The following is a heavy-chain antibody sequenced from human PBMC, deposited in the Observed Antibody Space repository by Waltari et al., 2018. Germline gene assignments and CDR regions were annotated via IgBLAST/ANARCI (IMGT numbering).Heavy chain of an antibody. V-gene: IGHV4-59*01. CDR1: GGSISDYY. Sequence: QVQLQESGPGLVKPSETLSLTCTVSGGSISDYYWSWIRQPPGKGLEWIGYIYYSGSTNYNPSLKSRVTISVDTSKNQFSLKLSSVTAADTAVYYCARGYYDSSGIFEYWGQGTLVTVSS. CDR3: ARGYYDSSGIFEY. J-gene: IGHJ4*02. D-gene: IGHD3-22*01. CDR2: IYYSGST.